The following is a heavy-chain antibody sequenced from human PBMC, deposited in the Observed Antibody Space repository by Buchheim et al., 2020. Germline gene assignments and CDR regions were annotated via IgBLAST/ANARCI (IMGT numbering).Heavy chain of an antibody. Sequence: EVQVVESGGGLVQPGGSLRLSCAASGFTFSTYWMSWVRQAPGKGPEGVANIKEDGSEKYYVDSVKARSSISRDNAKNSVYLQMNSLRAEDTAMYYCARGRGYFYSNEDNWPDPWGQGTL. CDR2: IKEDGSEK. J-gene: IGHJ5*02. V-gene: IGHV3-7*01. CDR1: GFTFSTYW. D-gene: IGHD1-1*01. CDR3: ARGRGYFYSNEDNWPDP.